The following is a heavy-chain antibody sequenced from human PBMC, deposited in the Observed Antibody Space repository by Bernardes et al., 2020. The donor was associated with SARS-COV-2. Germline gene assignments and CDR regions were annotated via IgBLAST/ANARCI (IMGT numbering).Heavy chain of an antibody. CDR1: GGSISSSNHY. V-gene: IGHV4-39*01. CDR3: ARQSSRIAAPGTIQAFDI. J-gene: IGHJ3*02. D-gene: IGHD6-13*01. Sequence: SETLSLTCVVSGGSISSSNHYWGWIRQPPGKGLEWIGNVFYRGSTNYNPSLKSRVTISVDTSNNQFSLRATSVSAADTAVYYCARQSSRIAAPGTIQAFDIWGLGTMVTVSS. CDR2: VFYRGST.